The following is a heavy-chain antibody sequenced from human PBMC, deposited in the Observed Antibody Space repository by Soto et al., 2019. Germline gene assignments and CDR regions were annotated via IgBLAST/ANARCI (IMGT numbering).Heavy chain of an antibody. J-gene: IGHJ6*03. CDR2: IGAYNGDT. D-gene: IGHD6-6*01. CDR1: GYTFTNYG. Sequence: ASVKVSCKASGYTFTNYGITWVRQAPGQGLEWMGGIGAYNGDTHYTQRLQGRVTMTTDTSTSTAYMELRGLRSDVTAIYYCARVRQLVRYFYYYMDVWGKATTVTVSS. V-gene: IGHV1-18*01. CDR3: ARVRQLVRYFYYYMDV.